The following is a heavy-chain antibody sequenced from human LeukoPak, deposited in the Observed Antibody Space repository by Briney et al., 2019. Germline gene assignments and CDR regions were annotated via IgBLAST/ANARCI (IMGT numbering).Heavy chain of an antibody. D-gene: IGHD3-22*01. CDR3: ATLGYHLDS. CDR2: IAGSDTTT. CDR1: GFAFSAYG. V-gene: IGHV3-48*03. Sequence: PGGSLRLSCLASGFAFSAYGMNWVRQAPGKGLEWVSYIAGSDTTTYYADSVKGRFTISRDNAKNSLYLQMNSLRAEDTSLCYSATLGYHLDSWGQGTLVTVSS. J-gene: IGHJ4*02.